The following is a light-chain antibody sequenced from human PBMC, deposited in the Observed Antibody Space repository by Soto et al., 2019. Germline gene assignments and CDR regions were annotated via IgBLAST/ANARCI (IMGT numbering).Light chain of an antibody. CDR1: SAHSSYA. Sequence: QSVLPQSPSASASLGASVKLTCTLSSAHSSYAIAWHQQQPEKGPRYLMKLNSDGSHSKGNGIPDRFSGSSSGGERYLSISSLQSEDEADYYCQTGGTGTWVFGGGTKLTVL. V-gene: IGLV4-69*01. CDR2: LNSDGSH. CDR3: QTGGTGTWV. J-gene: IGLJ3*02.